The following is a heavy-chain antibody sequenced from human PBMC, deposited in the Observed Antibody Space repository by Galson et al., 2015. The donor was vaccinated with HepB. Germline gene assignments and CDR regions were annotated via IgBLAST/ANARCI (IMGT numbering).Heavy chain of an antibody. CDR1: GFAFSLYE. J-gene: IGHJ4*02. CDR3: ARVGTNPDY. V-gene: IGHV3-48*03. Sequence: SLRLSCAASGFAFSLYEMSWIRQAPGEGPEWISYISSSGGTKYYADSVKGRFTISRDDAKTSLYLQTNSLRAEDTAVYYCARVGTNPDYWGQGTLVTVSS. CDR2: ISSSGGTK. D-gene: IGHD2-2*01.